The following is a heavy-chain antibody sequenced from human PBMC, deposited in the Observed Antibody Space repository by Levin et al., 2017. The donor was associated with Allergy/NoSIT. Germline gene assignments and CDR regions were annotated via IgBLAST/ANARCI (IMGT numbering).Heavy chain of an antibody. D-gene: IGHD2-2*01. J-gene: IGHJ4*02. CDR2: IKQDGSEK. CDR1: GFTFSSYW. Sequence: LSLTCAASGFTFSSYWMSWVRQAPGKGLEWVASIKQDGSEKYYVDSVKGRFTISRDNAKNSLYLQMNTLRVEDTAVYYCARAAGYCSSTSCYGHYFDYWGQGALVTVSS. CDR3: ARAAGYCSSTSCYGHYFDY. V-gene: IGHV3-7*04.